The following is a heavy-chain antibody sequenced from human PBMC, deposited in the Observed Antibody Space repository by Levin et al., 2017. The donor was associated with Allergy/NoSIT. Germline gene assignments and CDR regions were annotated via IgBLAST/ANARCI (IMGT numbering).Heavy chain of an antibody. Sequence: GGSLRLSCAASGFTFDNSWMTWVRQSPGKGLEWVANIKPDGTDKYYAESVKGRFTISRDNARSSLFLQMNYLGTDDTAVYFCARDTTVGGEAWGQGTLVTVSS. D-gene: IGHD4-11*01. V-gene: IGHV3-7*03. J-gene: IGHJ5*02. CDR3: ARDTTVGGEA. CDR1: GFTFDNSW. CDR2: IKPDGTDK.